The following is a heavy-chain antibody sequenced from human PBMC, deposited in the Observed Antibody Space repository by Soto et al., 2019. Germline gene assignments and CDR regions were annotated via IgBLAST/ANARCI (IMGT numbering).Heavy chain of an antibody. V-gene: IGHV3-23*01. CDR2: ICGSGGST. CDR1: GFTFSSYA. J-gene: IGHJ4*02. Sequence: GESLKISCAASGFTFSSYAMSWVRQAPGKWLEWVSAICGSGGSTYYADSVKGRFTISRYNSKNTLYLHMNSLRAEDTAVYYCAKDSLAIPEGGHEYWGQGTLLTVSS. D-gene: IGHD5-12*01. CDR3: AKDSLAIPEGGHEY.